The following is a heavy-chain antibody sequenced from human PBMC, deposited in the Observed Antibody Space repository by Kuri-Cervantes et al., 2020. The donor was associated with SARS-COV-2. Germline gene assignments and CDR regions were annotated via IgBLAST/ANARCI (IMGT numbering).Heavy chain of an antibody. V-gene: IGHV3-21*01. CDR2: ISSSSSYI. CDR3: ARDYVWSSKRYYYYYYYMDV. J-gene: IGHJ6*03. D-gene: IGHD3-16*01. CDR1: GFPFSSYS. Sequence: GESLKISCAASGFPFSSYSMNWVRQAPGKGLEWVSSISSSSSYIYYADSVKGRFTISRDNAKNSLYLQMNSLRAEDTAVYYCARDYVWSSKRYYYYYYYMDVWGKGTTVTVSS.